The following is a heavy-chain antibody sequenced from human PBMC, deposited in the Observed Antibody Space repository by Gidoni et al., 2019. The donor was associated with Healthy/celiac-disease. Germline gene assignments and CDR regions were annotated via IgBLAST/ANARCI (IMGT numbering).Heavy chain of an antibody. V-gene: IGHV4-59*01. J-gene: IGHJ6*02. CDR1: GGPTRRDY. D-gene: IGHD2-2*01. CDR2: IYYSGST. CDR3: ARSSCFAAFCYYYGMDV. Sequence: QGQLQEAGPGRAKPAETRARTGTAAGGPTRRDYWSWIRQPPGKGLEWIGYIYYSGSTNYNPSLKSRVTISVDTSKNQFSLKLSSVTAADTAVYYCARSSCFAAFCYYYGMDVWGQGTTVTVSS.